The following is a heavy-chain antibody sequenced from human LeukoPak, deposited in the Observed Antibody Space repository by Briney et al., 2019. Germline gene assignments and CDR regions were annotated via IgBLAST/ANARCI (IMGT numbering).Heavy chain of an antibody. D-gene: IGHD5-24*01. CDR2: IYYSGST. CDR1: GGSISSYY. Sequence: SETLSLTCTVCGGSISSYYWRWIRQPPGKGLEWIGYIYYSGSTTYNPSLKSRVTISVDTSKNQVSLKLSSVTAADAAVYYCARGIKVLRDGYNYLDYWGQGTLVTVSS. CDR3: ARGIKVLRDGYNYLDY. V-gene: IGHV4-59*01. J-gene: IGHJ4*02.